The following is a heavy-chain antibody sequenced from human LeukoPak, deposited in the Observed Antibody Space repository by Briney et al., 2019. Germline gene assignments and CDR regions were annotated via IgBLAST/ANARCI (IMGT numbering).Heavy chain of an antibody. CDR2: IGIGDDT. CDR3: VRGGIRVSGVDAFDI. Sequence: GGSLRLSCTASGFTFRSYDMHWVRQLPGGGLEWVSAIGIGDDTHYPDSVKGRFTISRENAKNSLYLQMNTLRDGDTAVYYCVRGGIRVSGVDAFDIWGQGTMVTVSS. D-gene: IGHD5/OR15-5a*01. J-gene: IGHJ3*02. V-gene: IGHV3-13*01. CDR1: GFTFRSYD.